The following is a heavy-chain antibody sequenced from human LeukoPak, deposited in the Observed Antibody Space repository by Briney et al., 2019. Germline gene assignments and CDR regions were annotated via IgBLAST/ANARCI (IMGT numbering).Heavy chain of an antibody. J-gene: IGHJ4*02. Sequence: ASVKVSCKASGYTFTGYYMHWVRQAPGQGLEWMGWINPNSGGTNYAQKFQGRVTMTRDTSISTAYMELSRLRSDDTAVYYCAREHQGWHIVVVTAQYYFDYWGQGTLVTVSS. CDR3: AREHQGWHIVVVTAQYYFDY. CDR1: GYTFTGYY. D-gene: IGHD2-21*02. V-gene: IGHV1-2*02. CDR2: INPNSGGT.